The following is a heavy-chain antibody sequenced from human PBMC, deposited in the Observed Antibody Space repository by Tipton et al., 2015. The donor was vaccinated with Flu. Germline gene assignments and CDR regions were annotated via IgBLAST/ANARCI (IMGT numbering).Heavy chain of an antibody. CDR2: LSSGWLV. D-gene: IGHD1-26*01. CDR1: GDSISSYH. J-gene: IGHJ4*02. Sequence: TLSLTCAVSGDSISSYHWSWVRQPAGQGLEGIGRLSSGWLVNSNPSLRSRVTMSLDTSKKQFSLKLRSVTAADTAVYYCARSREEGGTVDYWGQGIQVTVSS. CDR3: ARSREEGGTVDY. V-gene: IGHV4-4*07.